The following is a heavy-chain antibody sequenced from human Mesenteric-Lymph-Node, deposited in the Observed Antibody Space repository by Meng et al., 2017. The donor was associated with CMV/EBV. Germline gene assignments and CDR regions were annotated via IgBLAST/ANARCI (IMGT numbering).Heavy chain of an antibody. CDR3: ARVQKLGYYYGMDV. J-gene: IGHJ6*02. D-gene: IGHD3-16*01. V-gene: IGHV1-18*01. CDR1: GYTFSSYA. Sequence: ASVKVSCKASGYTFSSYAITWVRQAPGQGLEWMGWISGQNGHTKYEEKLEGRVTMTRDTSTSTAYMELRSLRSDDTAVYYCARVQKLGYYYGMDVWGQGTTVTVSS. CDR2: ISGQNGHT.